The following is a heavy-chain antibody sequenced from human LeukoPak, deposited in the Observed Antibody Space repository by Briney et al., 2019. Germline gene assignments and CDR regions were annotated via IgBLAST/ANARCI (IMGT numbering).Heavy chain of an antibody. CDR2: FGTDYGET. V-gene: IGHV1-24*01. D-gene: IGHD6-13*01. CDR3: ATQQLVRFVLRFQH. J-gene: IGHJ1*01. Sequence: SVKVSCKVSGYTLTELSMHWVRQAPGKGLEWMGRFGTDYGETIYAQKFQGRVTMTEDTSTNTAYVELSSLRSEDTAVYYCATQQLVRFVLRFQHWGQGTLVTVCS. CDR1: GYTLTELS.